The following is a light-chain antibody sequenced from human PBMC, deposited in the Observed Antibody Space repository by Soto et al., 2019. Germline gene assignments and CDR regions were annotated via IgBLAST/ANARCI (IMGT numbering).Light chain of an antibody. CDR1: QSVFYSSNNRNY. CDR3: QEYYSVSRT. CDR2: WAS. V-gene: IGKV4-1*01. Sequence: DIVMTQSPDSLAVSLGERATINCKSSQSVFYSSNNRNYLAWYQQKPGQPAKLLIYWASTRESGVPDRISGSGSGTDFTLTISSLQAEDVAVYHCQEYYSVSRTFGQGTRVESK. J-gene: IGKJ1*01.